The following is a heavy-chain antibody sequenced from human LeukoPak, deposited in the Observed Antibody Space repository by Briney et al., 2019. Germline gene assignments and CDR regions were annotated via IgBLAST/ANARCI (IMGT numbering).Heavy chain of an antibody. CDR2: IYYSGST. V-gene: IGHV4-59*01. Sequence: SETLSLTCTVSGGSISSYYWSWIRQPPGKGLEWIGYIYYSGSTNYNPSLKSRVTISVDTSKNQFSLKLSSVTAADTAVYYCARVTYCTNGVCYWENDYWGQGTLVTVSS. CDR3: ARVTYCTNGVCYWENDY. J-gene: IGHJ4*02. CDR1: GGSISSYY. D-gene: IGHD2-8*01.